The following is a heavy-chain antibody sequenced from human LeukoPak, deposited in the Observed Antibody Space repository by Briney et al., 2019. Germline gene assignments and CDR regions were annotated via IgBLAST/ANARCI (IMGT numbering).Heavy chain of an antibody. CDR2: ISYDGSNK. J-gene: IGHJ4*02. Sequence: GGSLRLSCAASGFTFNNYWMHWVRQAPGKGLEWVAVISYDGSNKYYADSVKGRFTISRDNSKNTLYLQMNSLRAEDTAVYYCARDRYGSSGYYLDYWGQGTLVTVSS. CDR1: GFTFNNYW. CDR3: ARDRYGSSGYYLDY. V-gene: IGHV3-30*03. D-gene: IGHD3-22*01.